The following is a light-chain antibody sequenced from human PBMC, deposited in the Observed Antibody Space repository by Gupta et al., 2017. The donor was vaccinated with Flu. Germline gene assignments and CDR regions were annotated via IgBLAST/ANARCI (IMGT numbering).Light chain of an antibody. V-gene: IGLV2-14*04. CDR3: SSYTSISTFYV. Sequence: ITISCTGTSSDVGRSDSVSWYQQHPGKAPKLLIYDVSNQPSGVSSRFSGSKSGNTASLTISGLQAEDETDYYCSSYTSISTFYVFGTGTKVTVL. CDR1: SSDVGRSDS. CDR2: DVS. J-gene: IGLJ1*01.